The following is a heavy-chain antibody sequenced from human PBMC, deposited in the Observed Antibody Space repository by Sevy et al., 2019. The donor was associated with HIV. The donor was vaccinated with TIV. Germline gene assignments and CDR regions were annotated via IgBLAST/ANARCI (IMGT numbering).Heavy chain of an antibody. CDR3: ARDRGEILSSAFDY. Sequence: GGSLRLSCVGSGFSFSDHRMHWVRQAPGKGLEWMAVISYDGRNTKYQADSVKGRFTMSRDNSKNTLYLQMNSLRAEDTAIYYCARDRGEILSSAFDYGGQGTLVIVSS. J-gene: IGHJ4*02. CDR1: GFSFSDHR. CDR2: ISYDGRNTK. V-gene: IGHV3-30*03. D-gene: IGHD3-16*01.